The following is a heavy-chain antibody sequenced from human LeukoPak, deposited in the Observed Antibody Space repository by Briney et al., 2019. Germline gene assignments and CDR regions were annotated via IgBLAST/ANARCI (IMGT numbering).Heavy chain of an antibody. CDR2: IYTSGST. J-gene: IGHJ3*02. D-gene: IGHD3-9*01. CDR1: GGSISSGSYY. Sequence: SETLSLTCTVSGGSISSGSYYWSWIRQPAGKGLEWIGRIYTSGSTNYNPSLKSRVTISVDTSKNQFSLKLSSVTAADTAVYYCARDILTGYYDAFDIWGQGTMVTVSS. CDR3: ARDILTGYYDAFDI. V-gene: IGHV4-61*02.